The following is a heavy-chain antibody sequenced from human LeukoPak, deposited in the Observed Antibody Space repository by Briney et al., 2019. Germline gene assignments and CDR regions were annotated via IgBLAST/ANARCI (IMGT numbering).Heavy chain of an antibody. CDR3: VSDNGASGWVY. V-gene: IGHV3-7*05. J-gene: IGHJ4*02. CDR1: GFTFRTYW. D-gene: IGHD6-19*01. CDR2: IKDGGDEA. Sequence: QPGGSLRLSCAPSGFTFRTYWMSWVRQAPGKGLEWVANIKDGGDEAHYVDSVKGRFTISRDNAKNSLYLQMNSLRVEDSAIYYCVSDNGASGWVYWGQGTVVTVSS.